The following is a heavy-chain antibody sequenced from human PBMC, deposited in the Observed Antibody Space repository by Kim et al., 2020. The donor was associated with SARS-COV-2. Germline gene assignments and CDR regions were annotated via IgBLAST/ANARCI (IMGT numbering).Heavy chain of an antibody. CDR3: ATLPAAMRAHYFDY. Sequence: NPSLKSRVTISVDTAKNQFSLKRSSVTAADTAVYYCATLPAAMRAHYFDYWGQGTLVTVSS. D-gene: IGHD2-2*01. J-gene: IGHJ4*02. V-gene: IGHV4-31*02.